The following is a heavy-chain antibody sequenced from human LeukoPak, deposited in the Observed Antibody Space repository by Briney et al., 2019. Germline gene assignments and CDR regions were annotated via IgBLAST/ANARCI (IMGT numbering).Heavy chain of an antibody. Sequence: ASVKVSCKASGYTFTSYGISWVRQAPGQGLEWMGWISAYNSNTNYAQKLQGRVTMTTDTSTSTAYMELRSLRSDDTAVYYCVRTRGYSYGYVLYFDYWGQGTLVTVSS. CDR2: ISAYNSNT. V-gene: IGHV1-18*01. CDR1: GYTFTSYG. CDR3: VRTRGYSYGYVLYFDY. J-gene: IGHJ4*02. D-gene: IGHD5-18*01.